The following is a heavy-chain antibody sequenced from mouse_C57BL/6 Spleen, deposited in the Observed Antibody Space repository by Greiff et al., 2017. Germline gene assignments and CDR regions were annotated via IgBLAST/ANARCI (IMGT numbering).Heavy chain of an antibody. Sequence: VQLQQPGAELVMPGASVKLSCKASGYTFTSYWMHWVKQRPGQGLEWIGEIDPSDSYTNYNQKFKGKSTLTVDKSASTAYMQLSSLTSEDSAVYYCAPGGPEAMDYWGQGTSVTVSS. CDR1: GYTFTSYW. CDR3: APGGPEAMDY. J-gene: IGHJ4*01. V-gene: IGHV1-69*01. CDR2: IDPSDSYT.